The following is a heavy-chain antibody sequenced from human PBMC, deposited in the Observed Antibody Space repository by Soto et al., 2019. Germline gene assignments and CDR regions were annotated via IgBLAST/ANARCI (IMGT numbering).Heavy chain of an antibody. J-gene: IGHJ4*02. Sequence: SQTLSLTCVISGDSVSSTSPAWNWISQSPSRGLECLGRTSYRDKWYDHYAVSVTSRITAITGTSTNHFFLHQNSVTPAHTAVNYCARSGPGGYIDYWGQGTLVTVS. V-gene: IGHV6-1*01. D-gene: IGHD3-22*01. CDR1: GDSVSSTSPA. CDR2: TSYRDKWYD. CDR3: ARSGPGGYIDY.